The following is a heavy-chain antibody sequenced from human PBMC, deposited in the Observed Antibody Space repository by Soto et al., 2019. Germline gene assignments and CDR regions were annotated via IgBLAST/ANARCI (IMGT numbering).Heavy chain of an antibody. Sequence: QVQLVQSGAEVKKPGASVKVSCKASGYTFTSFVISWGGQAPDKGLEWMGWISAYNGNKKYAQKVQGRVTMTTDTSTTTAYMEVRSLRSDDTAVYYCARDAAIGMNDYWGQGTLVTVSS. CDR1: GYTFTSFV. D-gene: IGHD1-20*01. CDR2: ISAYNGNK. V-gene: IGHV1-18*01. J-gene: IGHJ4*02. CDR3: ARDAAIGMNDY.